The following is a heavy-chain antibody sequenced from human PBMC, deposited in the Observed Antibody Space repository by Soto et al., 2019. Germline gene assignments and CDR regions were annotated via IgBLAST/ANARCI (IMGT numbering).Heavy chain of an antibody. CDR1: GGSFSGYY. J-gene: IGHJ6*02. CDR2: INHSGST. CDR3: ARSLYYDILTGYYHYGMDV. D-gene: IGHD3-9*01. Sequence: SETLSLTCAVYGGSFSGYYWSWIRQPPGKGLEWIGEINHSGSTNYNPSLKSRVTISVDKSKNQFSLKLSSVTAADTAVYYCARSLYYDILTGYYHYGMDVWGQGTTVTVSS. V-gene: IGHV4-34*01.